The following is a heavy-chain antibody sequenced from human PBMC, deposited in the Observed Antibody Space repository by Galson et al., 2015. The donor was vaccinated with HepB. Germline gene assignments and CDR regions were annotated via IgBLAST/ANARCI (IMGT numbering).Heavy chain of an antibody. CDR1: GFTFRSDR. D-gene: IGHD5-18*01. V-gene: IGHV3-48*02. J-gene: IGHJ4*02. CDR2: ISRSSSTI. CDR3: AREPLDTAMVPLPLYFDY. Sequence: SLRLSCAASGFTFRSDRMNWVRQAPGKGLEWVSYISRSSSTIYYADSVKGRFTISRDNARNSLYLQMPSLRDEDTAVYYCAREPLDTAMVPLPLYFDYWGQGTLVTVSS.